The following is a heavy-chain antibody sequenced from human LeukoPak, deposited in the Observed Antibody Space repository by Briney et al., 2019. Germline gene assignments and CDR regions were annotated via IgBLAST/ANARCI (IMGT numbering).Heavy chain of an antibody. CDR3: ARDRGPRTGFMVREAYDY. CDR1: GFTFSSYA. Sequence: GGSLRLSCSVSGFTFSSYAMHWVRQAPGKGLDYVSAINNNGNRTYYGESVKGRFTISRDNAKNTLYLQMSSLRAEDTAVYYCARDRGPRTGFMVREAYDYWGQGTLVTVSS. V-gene: IGHV3-64*04. J-gene: IGHJ4*02. CDR2: INNNGNRT. D-gene: IGHD3-10*01.